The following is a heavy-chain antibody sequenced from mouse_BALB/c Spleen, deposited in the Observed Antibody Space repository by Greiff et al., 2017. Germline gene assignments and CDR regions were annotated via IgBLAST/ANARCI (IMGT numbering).Heavy chain of an antibody. CDR2: INSNGGST. V-gene: IGHV5-6-2*01. J-gene: IGHJ3*01. CDR1: GFTFSSYY. CDR3: ARHLFDYYGSSPFAY. D-gene: IGHD1-1*01. Sequence: EVKLVESGGGLVKLGGSLKLSCAASGFTFSSYYMSWVRQTPEKRLELVAAINSNGGSTYYPDTVKGRFTISRDNAKNTLYLQISSLKSEDTALYYCARHLFDYYGSSPFAYWGQGTLVTVSA.